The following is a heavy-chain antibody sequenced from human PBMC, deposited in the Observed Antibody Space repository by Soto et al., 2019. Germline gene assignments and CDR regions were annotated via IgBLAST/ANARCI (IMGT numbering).Heavy chain of an antibody. D-gene: IGHD2-8*01. CDR2: INPDASDA. CDR3: ARPKTMVYSAFDT. CDR1: GFTFSSHW. V-gene: IGHV3-74*01. J-gene: IGHJ3*02. Sequence: EVQLVESGGGLVQPGGSLRLSCAASGFTFSSHWLHWVRQTPGEGLVSVSRINPDASDADYADSVKGRFTISRDNAKSTLYLDMNSLRAEDTGVYYCARPKTMVYSAFDTCGQGTMVTVSS.